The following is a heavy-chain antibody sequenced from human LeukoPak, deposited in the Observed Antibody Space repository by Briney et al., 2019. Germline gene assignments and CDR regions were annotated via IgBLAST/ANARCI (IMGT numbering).Heavy chain of an antibody. CDR1: GFTLSYFG. D-gene: IGHD2-8*02. CDR2: ITGSGGST. J-gene: IGHJ4*02. V-gene: IGHV3-23*01. Sequence: GGSLRLSCAASGFTLSYFGLNWVRQAPGKGLEWVSSITGSGGSTYYADSVKGRFTISRDNSKNTLYLQMNSLRAEDTAIYYCATYRQVLLPFESWGQGTLVTVSS. CDR3: ATYRQVLLPFES.